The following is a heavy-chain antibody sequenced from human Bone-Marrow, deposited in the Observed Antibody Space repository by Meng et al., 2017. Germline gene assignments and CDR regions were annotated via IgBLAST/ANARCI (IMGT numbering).Heavy chain of an antibody. D-gene: IGHD5-12*01. Sequence: GESLKISCAASGFTFSSYAMSWVRQAPGKGLEWVGRIKNKIDGETTDYAAPVKGRFTISRDDLKKVLYLQMNSLTTEDTAVYYCATDLGLIVTPNVGYWGQGTLVTVSS. CDR3: ATDLGLIVTPNVGY. J-gene: IGHJ4*02. CDR1: GFTFSSYA. CDR2: IKNKIDGETT. V-gene: IGHV3-15*01.